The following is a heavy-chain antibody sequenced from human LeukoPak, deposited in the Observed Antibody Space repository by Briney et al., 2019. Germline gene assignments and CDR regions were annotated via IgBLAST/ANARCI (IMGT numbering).Heavy chain of an antibody. J-gene: IGHJ3*02. D-gene: IGHD6-19*01. CDR2: IFYTGRT. CDR1: GGSISNYY. CDR3: GRHXSVAATNDAFDI. V-gene: IGHV4-59*08. Sequence: PSETLSLTCTVSGGSISNYYWSWIRQPPGKGLEWIGYIFYTGRTNYNPSLKSRITISVDTSKNQFSLNLSSVTAADTAVYYCGRHXSVAATNDAFDIWGQGTMVTVSS.